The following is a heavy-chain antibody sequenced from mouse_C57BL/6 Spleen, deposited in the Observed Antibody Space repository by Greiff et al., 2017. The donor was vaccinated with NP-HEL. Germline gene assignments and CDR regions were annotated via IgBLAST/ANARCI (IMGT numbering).Heavy chain of an antibody. CDR2: IYPGSGST. CDR3: AMPGGILGSWFAY. Sequence: QVQLKQPGAELVKPGASVKMSCKASGYTFTSYWITWVKQRPGQGLEWIGDIYPGSGSTNYNEKFKSKATLTVDTSSSTAYMQLSSLTSEDSAVYYCAMPGGILGSWFAYWGQGTLVTVSA. V-gene: IGHV1-55*01. CDR1: GYTFTSYW. D-gene: IGHD4-1*01. J-gene: IGHJ3*01.